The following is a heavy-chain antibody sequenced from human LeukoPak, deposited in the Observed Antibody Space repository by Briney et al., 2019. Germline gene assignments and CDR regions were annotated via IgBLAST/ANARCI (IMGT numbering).Heavy chain of an antibody. Sequence: GGSLRLSCAASGFTFSNAWMNWVRQAPGKGLEWVGRIKSTTDGGTTDSAEPVKGRFTISRDDSKNTLYLQMDSLKTEDTAVYYCSTGGRRESDSSGFYLFYYGMDVWGQGTTVTVSS. D-gene: IGHD3-22*01. CDR2: IKSTTDGGTT. CDR3: STGGRRESDSSGFYLFYYGMDV. J-gene: IGHJ6*02. V-gene: IGHV3-15*01. CDR1: GFTFSNAW.